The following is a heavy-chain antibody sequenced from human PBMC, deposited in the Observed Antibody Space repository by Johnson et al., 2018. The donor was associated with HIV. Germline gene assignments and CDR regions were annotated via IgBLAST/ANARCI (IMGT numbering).Heavy chain of an antibody. CDR1: GFTFRSYS. V-gene: IGHV3-30*04. CDR3: ARPYNRGIAVTGCAFDI. D-gene: IGHD6-19*01. Sequence: QVQLVESGGGVVQPGRSLRLSCVASGFTFRSYSMHWVRQAPGQGLEWVAVISYDGNNKYYADSVKGRFPISRDNSKNTMHVQMISLRGEDKALYYCARPYNRGIAVTGCAFDIWGQGSMVTVSS. CDR2: ISYDGNNK. J-gene: IGHJ3*02.